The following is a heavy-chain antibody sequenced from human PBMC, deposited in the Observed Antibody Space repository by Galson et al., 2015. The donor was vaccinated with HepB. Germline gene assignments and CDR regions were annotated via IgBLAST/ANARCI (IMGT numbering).Heavy chain of an antibody. CDR2: IKQDGSEK. CDR3: ARDDTPPFDSGYDPWGAYYYYYGMDV. CDR1: GFTFSSYW. J-gene: IGHJ6*02. D-gene: IGHD5-12*01. Sequence: SLRLSCAASGFTFSSYWMSWVRQAPGKGLEWVANIKQDGSEKYYVDSVKGRFTISRDNAKNSLYLQMNSLRAEDTAVYYCARDDTPPFDSGYDPWGAYYYYYGMDVWGQGTTVTVSS. V-gene: IGHV3-7*03.